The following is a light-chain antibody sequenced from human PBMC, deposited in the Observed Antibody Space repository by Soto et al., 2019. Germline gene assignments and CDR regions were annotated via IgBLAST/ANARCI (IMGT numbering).Light chain of an antibody. Sequence: QSGVPSRFSGSGSGTEFSLTISSLQPEDFAAYYCQQINIYPYTFVQGTKLEIK. V-gene: IGKV1-9*01. J-gene: IGKJ2*01. CDR3: QQINIYPYT.